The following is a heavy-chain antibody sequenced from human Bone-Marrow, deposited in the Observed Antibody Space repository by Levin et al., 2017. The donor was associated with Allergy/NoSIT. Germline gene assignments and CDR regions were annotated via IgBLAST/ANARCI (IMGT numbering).Heavy chain of an antibody. CDR1: GFSLTARPVG. CDR3: AHRRSGYNWDDGDFDY. D-gene: IGHD1-1*01. Sequence: ASGPTLVKPTQALALTCTFSGFSLTARPVGVGWIRQPPGKALELLALIYWDDDKRYSPSLRSRLPITKDNSRNQVFLTMTNLDPEDTATYYCAHRRSGYNWDDGDFDYWGQGALVTVSS. V-gene: IGHV2-5*02. J-gene: IGHJ4*02. CDR2: IYWDDDK.